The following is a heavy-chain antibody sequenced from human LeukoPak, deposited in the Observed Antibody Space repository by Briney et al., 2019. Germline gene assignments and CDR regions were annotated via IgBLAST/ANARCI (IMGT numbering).Heavy chain of an antibody. J-gene: IGHJ5*02. D-gene: IGHD2-2*01. Sequence: GGSLRLSCAASGFTFSSYAMSSVRQAPGKGLEWVSTISGSGSSTYYADSVKGRFTISRDNSKNTLYLQMNSLRAEDTAIYYCAKPEIVVVPAAMAGNWFDPWGQGTLVTVSS. V-gene: IGHV3-23*01. CDR2: ISGSGSST. CDR3: AKPEIVVVPAAMAGNWFDP. CDR1: GFTFSSYA.